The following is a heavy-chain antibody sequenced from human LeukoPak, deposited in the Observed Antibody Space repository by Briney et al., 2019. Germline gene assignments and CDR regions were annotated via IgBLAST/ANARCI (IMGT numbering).Heavy chain of an antibody. J-gene: IGHJ4*02. CDR3: AREVVVVVTAQRPYYFDY. CDR2: INHSGST. CDR1: GGSFSGYY. Sequence: SETLSLTCAVYGGSFSGYYWSWIRQPPGKGLEWIGEINHSGSTNYNPSLKSRVTISVDTSKNQFSLKLSSVTAADTAVYCCAREVVVVVTAQRPYYFDYWGQGTLVTVSS. V-gene: IGHV4-34*01. D-gene: IGHD2-21*02.